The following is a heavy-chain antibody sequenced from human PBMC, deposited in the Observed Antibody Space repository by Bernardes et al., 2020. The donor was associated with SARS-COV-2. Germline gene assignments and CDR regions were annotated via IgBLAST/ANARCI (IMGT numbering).Heavy chain of an antibody. Sequence: LRLSCAASGFSFSGYWMSWVRQAPGKGLEWVATIRHDGREIYYGDSVRGRVTISRDNAKNLLLLQMNSLRVEDTAVYYCARLTDREYYYGSGRTSFDFWGQGTLVTVSS. D-gene: IGHD3-10*01. J-gene: IGHJ4*02. CDR1: GFSFSGYW. CDR3: ARLTDREYYYGSGRTSFDF. CDR2: IRHDGREI. V-gene: IGHV3-7*01.